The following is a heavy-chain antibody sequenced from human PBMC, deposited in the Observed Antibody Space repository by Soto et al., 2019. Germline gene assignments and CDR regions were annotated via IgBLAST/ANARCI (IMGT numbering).Heavy chain of an antibody. V-gene: IGHV4-39*07. CDR3: ARGKSFYTSSWFSVHYFDY. Sequence: SEALSLTCSVCGGSISGCDYFWGWVRQPPGKGLAWIGSVFSSGTTYYNPSLKSRVTISVDTSNNQFSLSLTSVTAADTAVYYCARGKSFYTSSWFSVHYFDYWGQGTLVTVSS. CDR1: GGSISGCDYF. D-gene: IGHD6-13*01. CDR2: VFSSGTT. J-gene: IGHJ4*02.